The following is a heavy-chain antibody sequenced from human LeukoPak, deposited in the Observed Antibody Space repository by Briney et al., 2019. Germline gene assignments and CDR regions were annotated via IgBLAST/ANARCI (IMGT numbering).Heavy chain of an antibody. Sequence: GGSLRLSCAASGLIFSNYWMTWVRQAPGKGLEWVANIKEDGSETYYVDSVKGRFTISRDNAKNSLYLQMNSLRAEDTAVYYCGRVSESLVNGGVSWSFDNWGQGTLVTVSS. CDR1: GLIFSNYW. J-gene: IGHJ4*02. D-gene: IGHD2-15*01. CDR3: GRVSESLVNGGVSWSFDN. CDR2: IKEDGSET. V-gene: IGHV3-7*03.